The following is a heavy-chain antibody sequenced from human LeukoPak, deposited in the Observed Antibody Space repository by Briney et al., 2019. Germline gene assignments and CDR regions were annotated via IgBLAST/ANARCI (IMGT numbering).Heavy chain of an antibody. J-gene: IGHJ4*02. Sequence: SETLSLTCTVSGGSISNYYWSWLRQPPGKGLEWIGNIYHSGSTNYNPSLKDRVSISLDASKKQFSLKLSSVTVADTAVYCCARVGGNSWFFDYWGQGTLVTVSS. CDR3: ARVGGNSWFFDY. CDR1: GGSISNYY. CDR2: IYHSGST. D-gene: IGHD6-13*01. V-gene: IGHV4-59*01.